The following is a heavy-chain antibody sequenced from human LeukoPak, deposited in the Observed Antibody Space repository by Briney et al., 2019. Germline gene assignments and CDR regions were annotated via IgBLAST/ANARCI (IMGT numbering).Heavy chain of an antibody. CDR2: ISSSSSYI. CDR1: GFTFSSYS. V-gene: IGHV3-21*01. D-gene: IGHD5-24*01. CDR3: ARDRVEMATITGGFDY. J-gene: IGHJ4*02. Sequence: GGSLRLSCAASGFTFSSYSMNWDRQAPGKGLEWVSSISSSSSYIYYADSVKGRFTISRDNAKNPLYLQMNSLRAEDTAVYYCARDRVEMATITGGFDYWGQGTLVTVSS.